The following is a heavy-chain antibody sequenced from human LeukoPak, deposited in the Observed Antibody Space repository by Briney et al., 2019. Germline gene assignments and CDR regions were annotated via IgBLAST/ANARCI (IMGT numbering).Heavy chain of an antibody. J-gene: IGHJ6*03. V-gene: IGHV4-59*01. CDR2: IYYSGST. Sequence: SETLSLTCTVSGGSISSYYWSWIRQPPGKGLEWIGYIYYSGSTNYNPSLKSRVTISVDTSKNQFSLKLSSVTAADTAVYYCARENCSGGSCYSGYYYYYMDVWGKGTTVTVSS. CDR3: ARENCSGGSCYSGYYYYYMDV. D-gene: IGHD2-15*01. CDR1: GGSISSYY.